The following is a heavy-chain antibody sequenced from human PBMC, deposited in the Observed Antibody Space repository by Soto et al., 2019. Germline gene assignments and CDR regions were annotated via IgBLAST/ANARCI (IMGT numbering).Heavy chain of an antibody. V-gene: IGHV4-39*01. J-gene: IGHJ4*02. Sequence: SETLSLTCTVSGGSISSSSYYWGWIRQPPGKGLEWIGSIYYSGSTYYNPSLKSRVTISVDTSKNQFSLKLSSVTAADTALYYCARHRLDSGGSLLRYYFDYWGQGTLVTVSS. CDR1: GGSISSSSYY. CDR3: ARHRLDSGGSLLRYYFDY. CDR2: IYYSGST. D-gene: IGHD2-15*01.